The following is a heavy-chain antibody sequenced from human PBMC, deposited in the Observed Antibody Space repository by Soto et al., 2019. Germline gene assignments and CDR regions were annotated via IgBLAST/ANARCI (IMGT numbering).Heavy chain of an antibody. D-gene: IGHD3-3*01. J-gene: IGHJ6*03. V-gene: IGHV1-18*01. Sequence: ASVKVSCKASGYTFTSYGISWVRQAPGQGLEWMGWISAYNGNTNYAQKLQGRVTMTTDTSTSTAYMELRSLRSDDTAVYYCARGDFGDPPYYDFWSGYKNYYYYYMDVWGKGTTVTVSS. CDR1: GYTFTSYG. CDR3: ARGDFGDPPYYDFWSGYKNYYYYYMDV. CDR2: ISAYNGNT.